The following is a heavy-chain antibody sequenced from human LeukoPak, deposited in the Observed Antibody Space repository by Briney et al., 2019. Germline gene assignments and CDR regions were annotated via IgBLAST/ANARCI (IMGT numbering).Heavy chain of an antibody. Sequence: GGSLRLSCAASGFTFSSYAMSWVRQAPGKGLEWVSAISGSGGSTYYADSGKGRFTISRDNSKNTLYLQMNSLRAEDTAVYYCAKATFITIFGVDRYYFDYWGQGTLVTVSS. CDR2: ISGSGGST. D-gene: IGHD3-3*01. J-gene: IGHJ4*02. V-gene: IGHV3-23*01. CDR1: GFTFSSYA. CDR3: AKATFITIFGVDRYYFDY.